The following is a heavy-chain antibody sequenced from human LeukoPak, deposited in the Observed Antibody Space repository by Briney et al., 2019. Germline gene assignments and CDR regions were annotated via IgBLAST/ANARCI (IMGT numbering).Heavy chain of an antibody. Sequence: SETLSLTCAVYGGSFSGYYWSWIRQPTGKGLEWIGEINHSGSTNYNPSLKSRVTISVDTSKNQFSLKLSSVTAADTAVYYCARVQKRLSRTYYYDSSGLDYWGQGTLVTVSS. CDR1: GGSFSGYY. J-gene: IGHJ4*02. CDR3: ARVQKRLSRTYYYDSSGLDY. V-gene: IGHV4-34*01. D-gene: IGHD3-22*01. CDR2: INHSGST.